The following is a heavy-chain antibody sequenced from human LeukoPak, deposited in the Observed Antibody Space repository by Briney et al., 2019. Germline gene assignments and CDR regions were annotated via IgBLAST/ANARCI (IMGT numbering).Heavy chain of an antibody. CDR1: GYSFSSYD. J-gene: IGHJ4*02. D-gene: IGHD6-25*01. Sequence: ASVKVSCKASGYSFSSYDINWVRQATGQGLEWMGWINPKSGNTGYAQKFQGRVTMSRNTSISTAYMELNSLKSDDTAVYYCARGFLPANWGQGTLVTVSS. V-gene: IGHV1-8*01. CDR3: ARGFLPAN. CDR2: INPKSGNT.